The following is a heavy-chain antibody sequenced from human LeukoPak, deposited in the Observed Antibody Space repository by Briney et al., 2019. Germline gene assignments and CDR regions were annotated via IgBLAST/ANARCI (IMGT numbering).Heavy chain of an antibody. J-gene: IGHJ3*02. CDR1: GYSISSGYY. D-gene: IGHD6-13*01. CDR2: IYYSGST. Sequence: PSETLSLTCSVSGYSISSGYYWGWIRQPPGKGLEWIGYIYYSGSTNYNPSLKSRVTISVDTSKNQFSLKLSSVTAADTAVYYCARKLYSSSWYKAFDIWGQGTMVTVSS. V-gene: IGHV4-59*01. CDR3: ARKLYSSSWYKAFDI.